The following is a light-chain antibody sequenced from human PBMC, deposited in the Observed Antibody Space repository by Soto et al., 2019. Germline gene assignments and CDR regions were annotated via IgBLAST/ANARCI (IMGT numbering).Light chain of an antibody. Sequence: DIQMTQSPSSLSASVGDRVTITCRASQSISSYLNWYQQKPGKASKLLIYAASSLPSGVPSRFSGSGSGTDFTLTISRLQPEDFATYYCQQSYSTPPTFGQGTKLEIK. CDR3: QQSYSTPPT. J-gene: IGKJ2*01. V-gene: IGKV1-39*01. CDR1: QSISSY. CDR2: AAS.